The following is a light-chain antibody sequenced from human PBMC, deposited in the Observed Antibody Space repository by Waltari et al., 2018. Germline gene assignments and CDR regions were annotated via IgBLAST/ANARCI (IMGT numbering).Light chain of an antibody. J-gene: IGLJ1*01. CDR1: HSAVGAYDF. V-gene: IGLV2-14*01. Sequence: QSALTQPASVSGSPGQSITISCSGTHSAVGAYDFFSWYQQHPGKAPHLIIYEVSNRPSGISNRFSASKSGNTASLTISGLQAEDEADYYCSSYTTSSAPGVFGTGTRVTVL. CDR3: SSYTTSSAPGV. CDR2: EVS.